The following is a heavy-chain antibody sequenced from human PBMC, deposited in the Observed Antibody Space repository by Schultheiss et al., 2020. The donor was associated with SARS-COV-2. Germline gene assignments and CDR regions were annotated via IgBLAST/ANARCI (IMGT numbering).Heavy chain of an antibody. D-gene: IGHD2-15*01. CDR3: ARDRYCSGGSCYSVMG. J-gene: IGHJ4*02. CDR1: GGSVSSGSYY. Sequence: SETLSLTCTVSGGSVSSGSYYWSWIRQPPGKGLEWIGYIYYSGSTNYNPSLKSRVTISVDTSKNQFSLKLSSVTAADTAVYYCARDRYCSGGSCYSVMGWGQGTLVTVSS. CDR2: IYYSGST. V-gene: IGHV4-61*01.